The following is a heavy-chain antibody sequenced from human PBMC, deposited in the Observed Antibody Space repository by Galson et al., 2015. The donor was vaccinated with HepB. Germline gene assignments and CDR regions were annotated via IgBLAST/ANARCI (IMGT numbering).Heavy chain of an antibody. J-gene: IGHJ4*02. Sequence: SLRLSCAASGFTFSSDAMSWVRQAPGKGLEWVATITSSGGRTYYLHSVNGRFTISRDNSKNTLYLQMTSMRAVETAVYYCAKDGVGTPYPASFDYWGQGTLVTVSS. CDR1: GFTFSSDA. D-gene: IGHD1/OR15-1a*01. CDR2: ITSSGGRT. CDR3: AKDGVGTPYPASFDY. V-gene: IGHV3-23*01.